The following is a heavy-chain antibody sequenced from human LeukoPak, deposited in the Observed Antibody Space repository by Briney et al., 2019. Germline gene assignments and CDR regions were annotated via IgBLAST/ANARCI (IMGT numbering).Heavy chain of an antibody. CDR2: ISFDGTNK. CDR3: ARDIWFYDHSGYSDY. CDR1: GFTFSSYA. J-gene: IGHJ4*02. V-gene: IGHV3-30-3*01. Sequence: GGSLRLSCVGSGFTFSSYAVHWVRQAPGKGLEWLALISFDGTNKFYADSVKGRFSISRDNSKNTLFLQMNSLRPEGTAVYYCARDIWFYDHSGYSDYWGQGTLVSVSS. D-gene: IGHD3-22*01.